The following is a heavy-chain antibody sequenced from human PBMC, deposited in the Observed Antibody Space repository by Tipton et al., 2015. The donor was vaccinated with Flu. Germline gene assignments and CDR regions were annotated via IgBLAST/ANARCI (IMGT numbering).Heavy chain of an antibody. CDR2: INKDGSET. V-gene: IGHV3-7*01. J-gene: IGHJ4*02. CDR1: GFTFSSYW. CDR3: AGPLWGYFDN. D-gene: IGHD3-10*01. Sequence: QLVQSGGGLVQPGGSLRLSCAASGFTFSSYWMSWVRQAPGKGLEWVASINKDGSETYYVDSVKGRFIISRDNAKNSLFLQMNSLRAEDTAVYYCAGPLWGYFDNWGQGTLVTVSS.